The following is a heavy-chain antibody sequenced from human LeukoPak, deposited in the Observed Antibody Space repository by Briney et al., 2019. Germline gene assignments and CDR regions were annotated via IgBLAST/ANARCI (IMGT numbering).Heavy chain of an antibody. V-gene: IGHV3-30*04. CDR1: GFTFSSYA. D-gene: IGHD6-13*01. Sequence: GGSLRLSCAASGFTFSSYAMHWVRQAPGKGLEWVAVISYDGSNKYYADSVKGRFTISRDNSKNTLYLQMNSLRAEDTAVYYCARDGVKQQTRRPSYYYYYMDVWGKGTTVTVSS. CDR2: ISYDGSNK. CDR3: ARDGVKQQTRRPSYYYYYMDV. J-gene: IGHJ6*03.